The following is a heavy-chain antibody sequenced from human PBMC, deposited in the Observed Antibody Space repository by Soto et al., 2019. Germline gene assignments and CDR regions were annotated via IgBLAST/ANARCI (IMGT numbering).Heavy chain of an antibody. J-gene: IGHJ4*01. CDR1: GFTFIKYA. CDR2: INAGNGNT. Sequence: QVQLVQSGAEVKKPGASVNVSGKASGFTFIKYAMHWVRQAPGQRPEWMGWINAGNGNTRYSQRWQGRVTITGDTSASTVYMDLSSLRSEDTAVYYCARDYADIAVAGIPLLAHWGQGTLVTVSS. V-gene: IGHV1-3*01. D-gene: IGHD6-19*01. CDR3: ARDYADIAVAGIPLLAH.